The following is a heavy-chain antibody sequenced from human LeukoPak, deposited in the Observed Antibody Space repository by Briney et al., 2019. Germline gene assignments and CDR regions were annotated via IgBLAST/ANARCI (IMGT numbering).Heavy chain of an antibody. D-gene: IGHD2-8*01. Sequence: PSGTLALTGGVSGGSITTTNWWSWVRQLPGQGLEWIGEIRVSGRTNYNPSLNSRVTLALDTSKNHLSLSLPSVTAADTAVYYCSRENGAFSPFGYWGQGTLVTVPS. V-gene: IGHV4-4*02. CDR1: GGSITTTNW. CDR2: IRVSGRT. J-gene: IGHJ4*02. CDR3: SRENGAFSPFGY.